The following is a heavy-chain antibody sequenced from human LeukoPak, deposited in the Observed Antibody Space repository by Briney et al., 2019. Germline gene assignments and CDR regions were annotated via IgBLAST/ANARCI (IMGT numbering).Heavy chain of an antibody. J-gene: IGHJ5*02. CDR2: IYYSGST. CDR3: ARGVTYYDFWSGYYNWFDP. D-gene: IGHD3-3*01. CDR1: GGSISSHY. V-gene: IGHV4-59*11. Sequence: SETLSLTCTVSGGSISSHYWSWIRQPPGKGLEWIGYIYYSGSTNYNPSLKSRVTISVDTSKNQFSLKLSSVTAADTAVYYCARGVTYYDFWSGYYNWFDPWGQGTLVTVS.